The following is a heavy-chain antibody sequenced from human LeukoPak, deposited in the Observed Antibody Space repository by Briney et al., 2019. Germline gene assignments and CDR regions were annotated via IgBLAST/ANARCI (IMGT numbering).Heavy chain of an antibody. CDR2: IYPDDSDT. CDR3: ARQGVAVAGTLWLDP. J-gene: IGHJ5*02. D-gene: IGHD6-19*01. Sequence: GESLKISCRGSGYTFENYWIAWVRQLLGQGLEWMGIIYPDDSDTTYSPSFEGQVTISVDKSIKTAYLQWNSLEASDTAIYYCARQGVAVAGTLWLDPWGQGTLVTVSS. V-gene: IGHV5-51*01. CDR1: GYTFENYW.